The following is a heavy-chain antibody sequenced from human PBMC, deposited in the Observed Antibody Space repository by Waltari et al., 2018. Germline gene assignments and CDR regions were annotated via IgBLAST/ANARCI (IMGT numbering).Heavy chain of an antibody. V-gene: IGHV3-21*01. CDR2: ISSSSSYI. CDR1: GFTFSSYS. Sequence: EVQLVESGGGLVKPGGSLRLSCAASGFTFSSYSMNWVRQAPGKGLEWVSSISSSSSYIYYADSVKGRFTISRDNAKNSLYLQRNSLRAEDTAVYYCARDPPRITMIVVVDPPGGYWGQGTLVTVSS. J-gene: IGHJ4*02. CDR3: ARDPPRITMIVVVDPPGGY. D-gene: IGHD3-22*01.